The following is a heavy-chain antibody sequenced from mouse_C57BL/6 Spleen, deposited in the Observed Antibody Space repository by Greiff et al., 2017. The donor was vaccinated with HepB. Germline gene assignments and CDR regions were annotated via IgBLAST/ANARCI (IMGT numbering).Heavy chain of an antibody. Sequence: QVQLQQSGAELVKPGASVKLSCKASGYTFTSYWMHWVKQRPGQGLEWIGMIHPNSGSTNYNEKFKSKATLTVDKSSSTAYMQLSSLTSEDSAVYYCARGWPLRPPYAMDYWGQGTSVTVSS. CDR3: ARGWPLRPPYAMDY. D-gene: IGHD3-2*02. CDR1: GYTFTSYW. CDR2: IHPNSGST. J-gene: IGHJ4*01. V-gene: IGHV1-64*01.